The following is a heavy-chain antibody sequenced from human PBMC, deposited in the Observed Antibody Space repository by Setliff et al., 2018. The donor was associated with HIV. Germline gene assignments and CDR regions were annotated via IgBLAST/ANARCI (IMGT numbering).Heavy chain of an antibody. D-gene: IGHD6-13*01. CDR1: GASISNSNSY. CDR3: ARHRDPPGTSWIYYYYYIDL. CDR2: IYSSGSP. V-gene: IGHV4-39*01. J-gene: IGHJ6*03. Sequence: PSETMSLTCTVDGASISNSNSYCGWIHQHPGKRLEWLGSIYSSGSPSYTPSLSSRLTISVDTSKNHVSRRLSSVTAADTGMYYCARHRDPPGTSWIYYYYYIDLWGEGTTVTVSS.